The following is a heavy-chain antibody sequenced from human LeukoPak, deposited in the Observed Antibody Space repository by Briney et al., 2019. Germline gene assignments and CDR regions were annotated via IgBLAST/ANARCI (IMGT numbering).Heavy chain of an antibody. Sequence: GGSLRLSCAASGFTVSSNYMSWVRQAPGKGLEWVSVIYSGGSTYYADSVKGRFTISKDNSKNTLYLQMNSLRAEDTAVYYCARAEYDSSALMWWDWGQGTLVTVS. J-gene: IGHJ4*02. V-gene: IGHV3-53*01. CDR2: IYSGGST. CDR3: ARAEYDSSALMWWD. CDR1: GFTVSSNY. D-gene: IGHD3-22*01.